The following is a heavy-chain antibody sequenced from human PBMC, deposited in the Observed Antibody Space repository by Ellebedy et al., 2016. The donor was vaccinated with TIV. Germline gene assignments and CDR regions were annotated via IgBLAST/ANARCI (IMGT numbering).Heavy chain of an antibody. Sequence: SVKVSCXASGYTFTSYAMHWVRQAPGQRLEWMGWINAGNGNTKYSQKFQGRVTITRDTSASTAYMELSSLRSEDTAVYYCARVKAYYYGMDVWGQGTTVTVSS. V-gene: IGHV1-3*01. CDR3: ARVKAYYYGMDV. CDR1: GYTFTSYA. D-gene: IGHD2-21*01. CDR2: INAGNGNT. J-gene: IGHJ6*02.